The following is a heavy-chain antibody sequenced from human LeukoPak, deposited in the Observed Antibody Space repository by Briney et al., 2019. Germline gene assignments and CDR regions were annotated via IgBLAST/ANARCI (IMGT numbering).Heavy chain of an antibody. CDR2: IYYSGST. CDR1: GGSISSSSYY. J-gene: IGHJ5*02. CDR3: ATPYKLQLVNWLDP. Sequence: PSETLSLTCTVSGGSISSSSYYWGWIRQPPGKGLEWIGSIYYSGSTYYNPSLKSRVTISVDTSKNQFSLELSSVTAEDTAVYYCATPYKLQLVNWLDPWGQGTLVTVSS. V-gene: IGHV4-39*07. D-gene: IGHD6-13*01.